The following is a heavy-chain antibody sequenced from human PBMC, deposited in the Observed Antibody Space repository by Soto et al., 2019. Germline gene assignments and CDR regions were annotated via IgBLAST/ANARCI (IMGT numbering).Heavy chain of an antibody. J-gene: IGHJ5*02. CDR3: ARDKLGAATNWFDP. D-gene: IGHD2-15*01. V-gene: IGHV4-59*01. CDR1: GGSISSYY. Sequence: PSETLSLTCTVSGGSISSYYWSWIRQPPGKGLEWIGYIYYSGSTNYNPSLKSRVTISVDTSKNQFSLKLSSVTAADTAVYYCARDKLGAATNWFDPWGQGTLVTVSS. CDR2: IYYSGST.